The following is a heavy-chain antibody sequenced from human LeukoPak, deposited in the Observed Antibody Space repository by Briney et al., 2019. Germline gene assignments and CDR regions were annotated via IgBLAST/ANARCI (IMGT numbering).Heavy chain of an antibody. V-gene: IGHV3-7*01. J-gene: IGHJ3*02. D-gene: IGHD3-16*01. CDR2: IKQDGSEK. CDR3: AREYLFGAFDI. CDR1: GFTFSSYW. Sequence: GGSLRLSCAASGFTFSSYWMSWVRQAPGKGLEWVANIKQDGSEKYYVDSVKGRFTIARDNAKNSLYLQMNSLRAEGTAVYYCAREYLFGAFDIWGQGTMVTVSS.